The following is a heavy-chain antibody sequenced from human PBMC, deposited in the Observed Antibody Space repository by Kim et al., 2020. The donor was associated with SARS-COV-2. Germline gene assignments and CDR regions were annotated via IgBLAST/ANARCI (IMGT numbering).Heavy chain of an antibody. CDR2: IIPIFGTA. D-gene: IGHD3-10*01. Sequence: SVKVSCKASGGTFSSYAISWVRQAPGQGLEWMGGIIPIFGTANYAQKFQGRVTIIADESTSTAYMELSSLRSEDTAVYYCAGLWFRELFPGYYYMDVWGKGTTVTVSS. CDR1: GGTFSSYA. J-gene: IGHJ6*03. V-gene: IGHV1-69*13. CDR3: AGLWFRELFPGYYYMDV.